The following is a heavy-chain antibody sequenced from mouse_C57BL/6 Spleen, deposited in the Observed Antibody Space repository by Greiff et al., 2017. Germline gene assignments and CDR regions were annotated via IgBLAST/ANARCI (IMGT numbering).Heavy chain of an antibody. D-gene: IGHD1-1*01. Sequence: DVKLVESGGGLVQSGRSLRLSCTTSGFTFSDFYMEWVRQAPGKGLEWIAASRNKANDYTTEYSASVKGRFIVSRDTSQSILYLQMNALRAEDTAIYYCARDLYYYGSSYRAMDYWGQGTSVTVSS. CDR3: ARDLYYYGSSYRAMDY. J-gene: IGHJ4*01. CDR2: SRNKANDYTT. CDR1: GFTFSDFY. V-gene: IGHV7-1*01.